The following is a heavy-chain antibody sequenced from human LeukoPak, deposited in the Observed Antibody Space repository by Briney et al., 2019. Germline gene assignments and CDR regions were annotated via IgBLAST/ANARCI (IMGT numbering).Heavy chain of an antibody. J-gene: IGHJ4*02. CDR2: ISAYNGNT. Sequence: VASVKVSCKASGYTFTSYGISWVRQAPGQGLEWMGWISAYNGNTNYAQKLQGRVTMTTDTSTSTAYMELRSLRSDDPAVYYCATAYSGYDSSFDYWGQGTLVTVSS. V-gene: IGHV1-18*01. CDR3: ATAYSGYDSSFDY. CDR1: GYTFTSYG. D-gene: IGHD5-12*01.